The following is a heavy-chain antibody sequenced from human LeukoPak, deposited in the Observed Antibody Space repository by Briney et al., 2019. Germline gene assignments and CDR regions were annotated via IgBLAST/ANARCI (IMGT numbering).Heavy chain of an antibody. D-gene: IGHD2-21*01. CDR2: IYTSGST. CDR3: ARHGDPDAFDI. CDR1: GGSISSYY. Sequence: SETLSLTCTVSGGSISSYYWSWIRQPPGKGLEWIGYIYTSGSTNYNPSLKSRVTISVDTSKNQFSLKLSSVTAADTAVYYCARHGDPDAFDIWGQGTVVTVSS. V-gene: IGHV4-4*09. J-gene: IGHJ3*02.